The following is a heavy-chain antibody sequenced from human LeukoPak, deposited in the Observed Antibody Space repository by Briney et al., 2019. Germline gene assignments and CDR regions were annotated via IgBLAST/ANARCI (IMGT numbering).Heavy chain of an antibody. V-gene: IGHV4-61*02. CDR3: AHTATLYYYYYMDV. Sequence: SQTLSPTCTVSGGSISSGSNDGSWTRHPAGKGLEWIGRIYTSGSTNHNPSLKSRVTISVDTSKNQFSLKLSSVTAADTAVYYCAHTATLYYYYYMDVWGKGTTVTVSS. D-gene: IGHD5-18*01. CDR1: GGSISSGSND. J-gene: IGHJ6*03. CDR2: IYTSGST.